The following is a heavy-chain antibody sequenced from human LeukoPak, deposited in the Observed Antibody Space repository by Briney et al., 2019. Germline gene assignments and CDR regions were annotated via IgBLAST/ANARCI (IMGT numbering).Heavy chain of an antibody. D-gene: IGHD6-13*01. V-gene: IGHV1-8*01. Sequence: RASVKVSCKASGYTFTSYDINWERQATGQGLEWMGGMNPNSGNTGYAQKFQGRVTMTRNTSISTAYMELSSLRSEDTAVYYCARDIATTGALNWFDPWGQGTLVTVSS. CDR3: ARDIATTGALNWFDP. CDR1: GYTFTSYD. J-gene: IGHJ5*02. CDR2: MNPNSGNT.